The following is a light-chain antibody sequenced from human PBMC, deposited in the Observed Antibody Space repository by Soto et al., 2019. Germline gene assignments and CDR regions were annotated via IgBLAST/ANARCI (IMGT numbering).Light chain of an antibody. V-gene: IGKV3-20*01. Sequence: EIVLTQSPGTLSLSPGERATLSCRASQSFSSSYLAWYQQKPGQAPRLLIYGASRRATGIPERFSGSGSGTDFTLTISRLEPEDFAVYYCQQYGRLPHTFGQGTKLEIK. CDR2: GAS. J-gene: IGKJ2*01. CDR3: QQYGRLPHT. CDR1: QSFSSSY.